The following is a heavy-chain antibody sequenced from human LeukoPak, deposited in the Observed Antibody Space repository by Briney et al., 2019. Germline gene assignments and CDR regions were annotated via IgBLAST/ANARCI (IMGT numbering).Heavy chain of an antibody. CDR2: IRYDGSNK. CDR3: AKVFGMLGGEWYFDY. CDR1: GFTFSSYG. D-gene: IGHD3-10*01. J-gene: IGHJ4*02. V-gene: IGHV3-30*02. Sequence: GGSLRLSCAASGFTFSSYGMHWVRQAPGKGLEWVAFIRYDGSNKYYADSVKGRFTISRDNSKNTLYLQMNSLRAEDTAVYYCAKVFGMLGGEWYFDYWGQGTLVTVSS.